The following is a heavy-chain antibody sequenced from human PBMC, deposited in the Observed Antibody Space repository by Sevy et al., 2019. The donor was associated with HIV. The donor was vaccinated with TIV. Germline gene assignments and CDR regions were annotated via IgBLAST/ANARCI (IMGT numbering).Heavy chain of an antibody. D-gene: IGHD6-19*01. CDR1: GFTFSNYA. CDR2: ISGSHGDT. V-gene: IGHV3-23*01. Sequence: GGSLRLSCAASGFTFSNYAMDWVRQAPGKGLEWVSAISGSHGDTYYADAVKGRFTISRDNSRSMLYLQMNSLRGDDTAVYYCALGSGWYEDDAFDVWGQGTVVTVSS. CDR3: ALGSGWYEDDAFDV. J-gene: IGHJ3*01.